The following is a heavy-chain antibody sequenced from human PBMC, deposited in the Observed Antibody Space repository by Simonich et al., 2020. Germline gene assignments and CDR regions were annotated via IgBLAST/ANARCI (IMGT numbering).Heavy chain of an antibody. Sequence: QLQLQESGPGLVKPLETLSLTCTVSGGSIRISSYYWGWIRQPPGKGLEWIGSIYYSGRPYYNPSLKGRYTISVVTSKNQFSLELSSVTAADTAVYYCARHAGFAFDIWGQGTMVTVSS. V-gene: IGHV4-39*01. CDR2: IYYSGRP. CDR3: ARHAGFAFDI. D-gene: IGHD6-13*01. CDR1: GGSIRISSYY. J-gene: IGHJ3*02.